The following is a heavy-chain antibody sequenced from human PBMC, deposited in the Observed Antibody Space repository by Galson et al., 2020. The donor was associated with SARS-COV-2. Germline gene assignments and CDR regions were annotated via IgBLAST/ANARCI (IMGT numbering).Heavy chain of an antibody. Sequence: SLKISCAASGLPFDDYAMHWVRQAPGKGLEWVSGISWNNGNIDYADSVKGRFTISRDNAKNSLYLQMNRLRAEDTALYFCAGRSLENYNYALNVWGPGTTVTVSS. J-gene: IGHJ6*02. D-gene: IGHD3-3*01. CDR3: AGRSLENYNYALNV. CDR1: GLPFDDYA. V-gene: IGHV3-9*01. CDR2: ISWNNGNI.